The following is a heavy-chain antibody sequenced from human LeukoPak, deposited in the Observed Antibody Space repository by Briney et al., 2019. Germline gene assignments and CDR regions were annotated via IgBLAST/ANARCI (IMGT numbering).Heavy chain of an antibody. J-gene: IGHJ4*02. CDR3: AREPPGY. CDR2: IYTNGGA. V-gene: IGHV4-61*02. Sequence: ASETLSLTCTVSGGSVTSGNYYWNWIRQPAGKGLEWIGRIYTNGGASYNPSLKSRVTISIDASKNQFSLKLSSVTAADTAVYYCAREPPGYWGQGILVTVS. CDR1: GGSVTSGNYY.